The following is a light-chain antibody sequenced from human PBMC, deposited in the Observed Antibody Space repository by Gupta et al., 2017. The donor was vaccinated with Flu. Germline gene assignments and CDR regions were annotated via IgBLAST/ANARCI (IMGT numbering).Light chain of an antibody. CDR1: QSVSSSY. CDR2: GTA. J-gene: IGKJ2*03. Sequence: LPQPLPTLSFLSGAGATLPCRASQSVSSSYLAWYQQKPGQAPRLLIYGTAYRATGIPDRCSGSRSGTDFILTITRLEPEDFAVYYCQQYGSSPRYSFGQGTKLEIK. V-gene: IGKV3-20*01. CDR3: QQYGSSPRYS.